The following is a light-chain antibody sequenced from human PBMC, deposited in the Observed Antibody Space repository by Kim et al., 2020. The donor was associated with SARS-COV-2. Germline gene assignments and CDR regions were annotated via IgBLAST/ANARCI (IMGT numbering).Light chain of an antibody. Sequence: QSVLTQPPSASGTPGQSVTISCSGISSNIGSNYVYWYQQFPGTAPKLLIYRNNLRPSGVPDRFSGSKSGTYASLLISGLRSEDEADYYCSSWDDSLSGVIFGGGTQLTVL. CDR1: SSNIGSNY. CDR2: RNN. CDR3: SSWDDSLSGVI. V-gene: IGLV1-47*01. J-gene: IGLJ2*01.